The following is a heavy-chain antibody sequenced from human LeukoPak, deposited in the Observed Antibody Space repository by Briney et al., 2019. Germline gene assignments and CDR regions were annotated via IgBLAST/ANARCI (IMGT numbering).Heavy chain of an antibody. V-gene: IGHV4-34*01. J-gene: IGHJ6*03. CDR3: ARDSSSSGTNRYYYYMDV. D-gene: IGHD6-6*01. CDR2: INHSGST. CDR1: GGSFSGYY. Sequence: SETLSLTCAVYGGSFSGYYWSWIRQPPGKGLEWIGEINHSGSTNYNPSLKSRVTISVDTSKNQFSLKLSSVTAADTAVYYCARDSSSSGTNRYYYYMDVWGKGTTVTVSS.